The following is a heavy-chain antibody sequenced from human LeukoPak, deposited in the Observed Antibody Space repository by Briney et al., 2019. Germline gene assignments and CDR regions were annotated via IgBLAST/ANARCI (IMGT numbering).Heavy chain of an antibody. Sequence: PSETLSLTCTLSGGSISSYYWSWIRQPAGKGLEWIGRIYTSGGTNCNPSLESRVTILIDTPKNQFSLRLSSVTAADTAVYYCARSYSSSWYSSFDIWGHGTMVTVSS. J-gene: IGHJ3*02. CDR3: ARSYSSSWYSSFDI. CDR1: GGSISSYY. CDR2: IYTSGGT. D-gene: IGHD6-13*01. V-gene: IGHV4-4*07.